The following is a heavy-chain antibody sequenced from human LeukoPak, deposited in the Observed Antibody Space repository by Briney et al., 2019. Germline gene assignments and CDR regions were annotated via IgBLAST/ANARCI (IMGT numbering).Heavy chain of an antibody. Sequence: PGGSLRLSCAASGFTFSSYGMHWVRQAPGKGLEWVAVISYDGSNKYYADSVKGRFTISRDNSKNTLYLQMNSLRAEDTAVYYCAKDRVDASDYWGQGTLVTVSS. CDR1: GFTFSSYG. D-gene: IGHD3-9*01. CDR3: AKDRVDASDY. J-gene: IGHJ4*02. V-gene: IGHV3-30*18. CDR2: ISYDGSNK.